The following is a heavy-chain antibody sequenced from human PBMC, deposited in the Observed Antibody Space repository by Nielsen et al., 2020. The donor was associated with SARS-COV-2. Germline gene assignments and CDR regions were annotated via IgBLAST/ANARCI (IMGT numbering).Heavy chain of an antibody. J-gene: IGHJ4*02. D-gene: IGHD3-10*01. CDR2: IKPDGSEK. V-gene: IGHV3-7*03. CDR3: ARGSFGELLSPFDY. Sequence: GESLKISCAASGFTFSSLWMSWVRQVPGKGLEWVADIKPDGSEKVYVDSVKGRFTISRDNAKNSLYLQMNSLRADDTAVYYCARGSFGELLSPFDYWGQGTQVTVSS. CDR1: GFTFSSLW.